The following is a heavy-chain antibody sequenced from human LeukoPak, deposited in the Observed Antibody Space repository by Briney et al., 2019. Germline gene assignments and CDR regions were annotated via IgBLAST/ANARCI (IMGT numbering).Heavy chain of an antibody. CDR2: IPYDGSNK. CDR1: GFTFSSYA. Sequence: GRSVRLSCAASGFTFSSYAMHWVRQAPGRGLEGVAVIPYDGSNKYYADSVKGRFTISRDNSKNTRYLQMNSLRTEDTAVYYCASDPNFGYSFDYWGQGTLVTVSS. J-gene: IGHJ4*02. V-gene: IGHV3-30*04. D-gene: IGHD5-18*01. CDR3: ASDPNFGYSFDY.